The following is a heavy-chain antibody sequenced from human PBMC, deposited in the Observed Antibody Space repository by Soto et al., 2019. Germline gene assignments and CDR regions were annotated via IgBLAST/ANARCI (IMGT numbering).Heavy chain of an antibody. CDR2: INTDGSGT. V-gene: IGHV3-74*01. D-gene: IGHD2-15*01. CDR1: GFIFSSDW. CDR3: ARDLQNIVVVVAALPGYLDP. J-gene: IGHJ5*02. Sequence: GGSLRLSCAASGFIFSSDWMHWVRQAPGGGLVWVSRINTDGSGTTYADSVKGRFTISRDNSKNTLYLQMNSLRAEDTAVYYCARDLQNIVVVVAALPGYLDPWGQGTLVTVSS.